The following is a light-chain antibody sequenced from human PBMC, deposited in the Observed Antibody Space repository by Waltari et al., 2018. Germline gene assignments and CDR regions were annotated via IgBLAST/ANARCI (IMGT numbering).Light chain of an antibody. CDR3: SSYAGSDNLI. J-gene: IGLJ2*01. Sequence: QSALTQPPSASGSPGQSVTISCTGTSTDVGVYNYVSWYQQHPGKAPKPLLCEVTKRPSGVPARFSGSKSGNTASLTVSGLQAEDEADYYCSSYAGSDNLIFGGGTKLTVL. CDR1: STDVGVYNY. CDR2: EVT. V-gene: IGLV2-8*01.